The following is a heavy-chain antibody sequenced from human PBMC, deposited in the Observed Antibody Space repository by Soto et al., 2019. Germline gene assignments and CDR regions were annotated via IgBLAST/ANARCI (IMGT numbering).Heavy chain of an antibody. V-gene: IGHV3-15*01. D-gene: IGHD3-16*01. Sequence: AWGSLRLPCAASGFTSINAWTIFFRHSPCQWLEWVDRIQSKTDGGTTDYAAHVTGRFTISSDDSKSALYLQMISRKTEDTAVYYCTTYPARILTGSWGSSLYYYFGMDDWGQGSTVTVSS. CDR2: IQSKTDGGTT. J-gene: IGHJ6*02. CDR3: TTYPARILTGSWGSSLYYYFGMDD. CDR1: GFTSINAW.